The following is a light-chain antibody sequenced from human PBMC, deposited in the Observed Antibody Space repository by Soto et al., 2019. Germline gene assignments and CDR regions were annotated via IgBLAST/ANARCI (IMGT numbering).Light chain of an antibody. V-gene: IGKV3-15*01. CDR2: GAS. Sequence: EIVMTQSPATLSVSPGERATLSFGASQSVRTNLAWYQHKPGQSPRLLIYGASNRATGFPARFSGSGSGTEFTLTINGLQSEDFAVYYCQQYNDNWPTFGQGTKVDIK. CDR1: QSVRTN. CDR3: QQYNDNWPT. J-gene: IGKJ1*01.